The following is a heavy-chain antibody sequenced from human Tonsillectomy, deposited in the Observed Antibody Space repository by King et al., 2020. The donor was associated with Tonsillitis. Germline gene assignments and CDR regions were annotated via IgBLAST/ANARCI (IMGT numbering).Heavy chain of an antibody. J-gene: IGHJ4*02. CDR1: GFTFSNFA. D-gene: IGHD5-18*01. Sequence: VQLVESGGGVVQPGRSLRLSCAASGFTFSNFAMHWVRQAPGKGLEWVAVISYDGSNKFYADSVKGRFTISRDNSKNTLWLQMNSLRAEDTAVYYCAGARGYSYGFDFWGQGTLVSVSS. CDR3: AGARGYSYGFDF. V-gene: IGHV3-30*01. CDR2: ISYDGSNK.